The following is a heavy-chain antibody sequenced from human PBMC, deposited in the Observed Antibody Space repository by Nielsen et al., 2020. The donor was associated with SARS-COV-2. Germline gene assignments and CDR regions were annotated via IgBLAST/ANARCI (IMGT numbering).Heavy chain of an antibody. J-gene: IGHJ6*02. V-gene: IGHV1-46*01. Sequence: SVQVSCKASGYTFPSYYMHWVRQAPGQGLEWMGIINPSGGSTSYAQKFQGRVTMTRDTSTSTVYMELSSLRSEDTAVYYCARDSRFEYSSSRGSMDVWGQGTTVTVSS. CDR1: GYTFPSYY. CDR3: ARDSRFEYSSSRGSMDV. D-gene: IGHD6-6*01. CDR2: INPSGGST.